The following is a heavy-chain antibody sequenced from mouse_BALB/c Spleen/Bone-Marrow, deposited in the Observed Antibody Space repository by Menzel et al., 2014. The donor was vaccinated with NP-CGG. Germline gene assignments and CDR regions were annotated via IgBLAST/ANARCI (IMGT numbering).Heavy chain of an antibody. CDR2: ISYSGST. Sequence: DVKLVESGPSLVKPSQTLSLPCSVTGDSITSCYWNWVRKFPGNKLEYMGYISYSGSTYYNPSLKSRISITRDTSKNXYYLQLNSVTTEDTATYYCARILLRSYAMDYWGQGTSVTVS. D-gene: IGHD1-1*01. CDR1: GDSITSCY. CDR3: ARILLRSYAMDY. J-gene: IGHJ4*01. V-gene: IGHV3-8*02.